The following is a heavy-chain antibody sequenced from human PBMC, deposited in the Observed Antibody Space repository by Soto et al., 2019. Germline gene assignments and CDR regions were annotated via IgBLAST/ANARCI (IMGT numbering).Heavy chain of an antibody. CDR1: GFTFSSYW. J-gene: IGHJ6*02. CDR3: ARDFPRYYDFWSGYYTGYYYYGMDV. V-gene: IGHV3-74*01. CDR2: INSDGSST. D-gene: IGHD3-3*01. Sequence: PGGSLRLSCAASGFTFSSYWMHWVRQAPGKGLVWVSRINSDGSSTSYADSVKGRFTISRDNAKNTLYLQMNSLRAEDTAVYYCARDFPRYYDFWSGYYTGYYYYGMDVWGQGTTVTV.